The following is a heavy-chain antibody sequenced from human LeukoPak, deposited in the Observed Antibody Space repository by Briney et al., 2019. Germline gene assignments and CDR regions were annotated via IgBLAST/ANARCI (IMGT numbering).Heavy chain of an antibody. Sequence: GGSLRLSCAASGFTFSSYWMSWVRQAPGKGLEWVANIKQDGSEKYYVDSVKGRFTISRDNAKNSLYLQMNSLRAEDTAVYYCARDSMVRGVSGDYSDYWGQGTLVTVSS. V-gene: IGHV3-7*03. J-gene: IGHJ4*02. D-gene: IGHD3-10*01. CDR1: GFTFSSYW. CDR3: ARDSMVRGVSGDYSDY. CDR2: IKQDGSEK.